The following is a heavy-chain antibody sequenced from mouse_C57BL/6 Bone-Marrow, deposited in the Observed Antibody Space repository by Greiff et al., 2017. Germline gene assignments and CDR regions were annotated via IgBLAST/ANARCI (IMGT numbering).Heavy chain of an antibody. J-gene: IGHJ4*01. CDR3: ARYYYGSSDYAMDY. CDR1: GFTFSSYT. V-gene: IGHV5-9*01. CDR2: ISGGGGNT. Sequence: EVHLVESGGGLVKPGGSLKLSCAASGFTFSSYTMSWVRQTPEKRLEWVATISGGGGNTYYPDSVKGRFTISRDNAKNTLYLQMSSLRSEDTALYYCARYYYGSSDYAMDYWGQGTSVTVSS. D-gene: IGHD1-1*01.